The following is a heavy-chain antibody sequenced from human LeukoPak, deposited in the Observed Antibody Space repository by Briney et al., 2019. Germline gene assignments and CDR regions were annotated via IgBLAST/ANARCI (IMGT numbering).Heavy chain of an antibody. V-gene: IGHV3-11*01. Sequence: GVSLRLSCAASGFSFSIHYMSWIRQAPGRGPEWVSYITSSGSNANYAHSVKGRFTMSRDNANNLLFLQMNSLRAEDTAVYYCARELPQAYGPTDYWGQGTLVTVSS. D-gene: IGHD3-16*01. J-gene: IGHJ4*02. CDR1: GFSFSIHY. CDR3: ARELPQAYGPTDY. CDR2: ITSSGSNA.